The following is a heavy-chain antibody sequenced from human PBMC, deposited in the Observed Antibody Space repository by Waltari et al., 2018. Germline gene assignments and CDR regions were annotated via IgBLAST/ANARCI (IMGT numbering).Heavy chain of an antibody. J-gene: IGHJ2*01. V-gene: IGHV3-11*04. CDR1: GFTLSDSY. D-gene: IGHD3-16*01. Sequence: QEQLVESGGGLVRPGGSLRLSCAASGFTLSDSYMNWVRLTPGKGLEWVSYINGPGTNIYYADSVKGRFTISRDGAKNSLYLQMNTLRAEDTAVYYCVREGGVRVWYFDLWGRGTLVSVSS. CDR2: INGPGTNI. CDR3: VREGGVRVWYFDL.